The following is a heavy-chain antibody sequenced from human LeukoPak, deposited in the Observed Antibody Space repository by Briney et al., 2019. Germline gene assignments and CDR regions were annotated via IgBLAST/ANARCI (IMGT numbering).Heavy chain of an antibody. CDR3: AREGARWEPSFSAFDI. CDR2: IYYSGST. CDR1: GGSISGYY. V-gene: IGHV4-59*01. J-gene: IGHJ3*02. D-gene: IGHD1-26*01. Sequence: SETLSLTCTVSGGSISGYYWSWIRQPPGKGLEWIGYIYYSGSTSYNPSPKSRVTISVDTSKNQFSLKLSSVTAADTAVYYCAREGARWEPSFSAFDIWGQGTMVTVSS.